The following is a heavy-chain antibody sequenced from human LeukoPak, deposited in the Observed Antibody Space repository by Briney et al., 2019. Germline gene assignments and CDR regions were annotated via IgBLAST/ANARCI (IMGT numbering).Heavy chain of an antibody. CDR2: INHSGST. V-gene: IGHV4-34*01. Sequence: SETLSLACAVYGGSFSGYYWSWIRQPPGKGLEWIGEINHSGSTNYNPSLKSRVTISVDTSKNQFSLKLSSVTTADTAVYYCVSTSNRQRGYYYYYMDVWGKGTTVTVSS. CDR3: VSTSNRQRGYYYYYMDV. D-gene: IGHD6-25*01. J-gene: IGHJ6*03. CDR1: GGSFSGYY.